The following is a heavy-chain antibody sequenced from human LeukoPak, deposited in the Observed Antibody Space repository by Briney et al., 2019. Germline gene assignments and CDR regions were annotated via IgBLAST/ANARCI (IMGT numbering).Heavy chain of an antibody. CDR1: GGTFSSYA. V-gene: IGHV1-69*04. D-gene: IGHD3-3*01. CDR2: IVPILGIA. Sequence: SVKVSCKASGGTFSSYAISWVRQAPGQGLEWMGRIVPILGIANYAQKFQGRVTITADKSTSTAYMELSSLRSEDTAVYYCARDPDSTIFGVVIIFDYWGQGTLVTVSS. CDR3: ARDPDSTIFGVVIIFDY. J-gene: IGHJ4*02.